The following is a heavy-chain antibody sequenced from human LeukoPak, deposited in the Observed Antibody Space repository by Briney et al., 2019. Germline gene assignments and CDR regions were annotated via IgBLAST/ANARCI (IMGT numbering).Heavy chain of an antibody. Sequence: VKVSCKASGGTFSSYAISWVRQAPGQGLEWMGRIIPIFGTANYAQKFQGRVTITTDESTSTAYMELSSLRSEDTAVYYCARDRDYGDLRGGNYFDYWGQGNLVTVTS. CDR1: GGTFSSYA. CDR2: IIPIFGTA. D-gene: IGHD4-17*01. V-gene: IGHV1-69*13. CDR3: ARDRDYGDLRGGNYFDY. J-gene: IGHJ4*02.